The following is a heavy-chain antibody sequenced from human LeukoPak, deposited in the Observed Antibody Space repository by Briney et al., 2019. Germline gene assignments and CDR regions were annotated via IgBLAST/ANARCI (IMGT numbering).Heavy chain of an antibody. V-gene: IGHV3-15*01. CDR1: GFTVSDAW. Sequence: GGSLRLSCAASGFTVSDAWMNWVRQAPGKGPEWVGRINRKTDGGTTDYAAPVKGGFTISRDDSKNTLYLQINSLKTDDTAVYYCTGKGTLGQGTLVTVSS. J-gene: IGHJ5*02. CDR3: TGKGT. D-gene: IGHD3-10*01. CDR2: INRKTDGGTT.